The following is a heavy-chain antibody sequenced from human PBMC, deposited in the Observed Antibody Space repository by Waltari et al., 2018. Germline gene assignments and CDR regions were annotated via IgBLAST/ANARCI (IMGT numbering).Heavy chain of an antibody. V-gene: IGHV4-39*01. J-gene: IGHJ4*02. CDR2: VLASGQT. CDR1: GTSIAAHYFF. Sequence: QLQLQESGPKLVKPSETLSLTCTVSGTSIAAHYFFWAWVRQSPGKGLEWIGSVLASGQTYDNPSLKDRVTVSLDASKDQFSLKLTSMTAADTAVYFCAKHPNSLYYFDSWGQGTLVAVSS. CDR3: AKHPNSLYYFDS. D-gene: IGHD2-2*02.